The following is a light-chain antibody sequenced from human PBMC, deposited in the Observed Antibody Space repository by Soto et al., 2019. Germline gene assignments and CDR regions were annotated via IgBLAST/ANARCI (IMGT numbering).Light chain of an antibody. CDR3: QQYENWPPYS. J-gene: IGKJ2*01. V-gene: IGKV3-15*01. CDR2: AAS. CDR1: QTVKTN. Sequence: IVLTQSPATLSVSPGERVTLSCGASQTVKTNLAWSQQQPGQAPRLLIYAASTRAAGLPARSSGSGSRTDFTITISSLLSEDFGVYHCQQYENWPPYSFGQGTKLEIK.